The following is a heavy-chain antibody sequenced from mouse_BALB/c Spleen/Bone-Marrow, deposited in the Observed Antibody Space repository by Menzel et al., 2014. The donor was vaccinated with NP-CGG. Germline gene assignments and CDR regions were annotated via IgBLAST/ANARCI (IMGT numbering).Heavy chain of an antibody. D-gene: IGHD1-1*01. Sequence: EVQLQESGAELVKPGASVKLSCTTSGFNIKDTYIHWVKRRPEQGLDWTGRIDPADDTTIYDPKFQDKATITTDTSSSMAYLQLSSLTSEDAAVYFCSRGTRYYFDYWGQGTTLTVSS. CDR1: GFNIKDTY. CDR2: IDPADDTT. J-gene: IGHJ2*01. V-gene: IGHV14-3*02. CDR3: SRGTRYYFDY.